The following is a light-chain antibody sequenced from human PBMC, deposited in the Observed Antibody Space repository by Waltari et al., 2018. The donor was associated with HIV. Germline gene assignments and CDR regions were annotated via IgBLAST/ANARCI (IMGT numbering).Light chain of an antibody. J-gene: IGLJ3*02. CDR2: DNK. V-gene: IGLV1-51*01. CDR1: SSNIGKNY. CDR3: GTWDSGKNVWV. Sequence: QSVLTQPPSVSAAPGQTVTISCSGSSSNIGKNYVSWYQQVTGAAPKLVLYDNKRGPSGIRDRFSGSKSGTSATLDITGLQPGDEADYYCGTWDSGKNVWVFGGGTKLTVL.